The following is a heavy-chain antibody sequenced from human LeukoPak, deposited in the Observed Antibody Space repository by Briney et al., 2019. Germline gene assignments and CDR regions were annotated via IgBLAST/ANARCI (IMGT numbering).Heavy chain of an antibody. CDR3: ARNVQELLARSFHNWFDP. Sequence: GSSVKVSCKASGGTFSYYSITWVRQAPGQGLEWMGGIIPMFGTTNYAQKFQGRVTITTDDSTRTAYMQLSSLRSEDTAVYYCARNVQELLARSFHNWFDPWGQGTLVTVSS. CDR1: GGTFSYYS. J-gene: IGHJ5*02. CDR2: IIPMFGTT. V-gene: IGHV1-69*05. D-gene: IGHD4-11*01.